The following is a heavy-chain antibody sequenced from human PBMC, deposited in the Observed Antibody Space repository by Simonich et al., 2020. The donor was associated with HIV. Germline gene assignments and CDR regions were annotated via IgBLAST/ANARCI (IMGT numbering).Heavy chain of an antibody. CDR1: GGSFSSYY. CDR2: INHVGTT. J-gene: IGHJ5*02. V-gene: IGHV4-34*01. D-gene: IGHD7-27*01. Sequence: QVQLQQWGAGLLKPSETLSLTCAVYGGSFSSYYWSWIRQPPGKGLEWIGEINHVGTTSYNPSLKSRRTISVDTSKNQFSLRLSSVTAADTAIYYCARHHELGMGWFDPWGQGTLVTVSS. CDR3: ARHHELGMGWFDP.